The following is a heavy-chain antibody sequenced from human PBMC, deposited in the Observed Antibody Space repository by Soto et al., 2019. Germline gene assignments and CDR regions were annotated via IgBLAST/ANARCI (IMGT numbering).Heavy chain of an antibody. Sequence: SETLSLTXNVSVPSFTSYYWTWVRQAPGKGLEWIGEGNHRGDNTYNPSLGGRVAISVDTSKNEFSLKLTSVTGGDTGVYFCGRGRGYRRFVDYWGQGTLVTVSS. V-gene: IGHV4-34*01. CDR2: GNHRGDN. D-gene: IGHD5-12*01. CDR3: GRGRGYRRFVDY. CDR1: VPSFTSYY. J-gene: IGHJ4*02.